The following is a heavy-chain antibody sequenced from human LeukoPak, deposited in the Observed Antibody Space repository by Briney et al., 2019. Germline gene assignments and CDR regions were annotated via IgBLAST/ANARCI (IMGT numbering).Heavy chain of an antibody. D-gene: IGHD5-24*01. CDR3: ARHTAEKYNWFDR. V-gene: IGHV4-59*08. Sequence: SETLSLTCTVSGGSISNYYWSWIRQPPGKGLEWIGYIYYSGSTNYNPSLKSRVTISVDTSKNQFSLKLSSVTAADTAVYYCARHTAEKYNWFDRWGQGTLVTISS. J-gene: IGHJ5*02. CDR2: IYYSGST. CDR1: GGSISNYY.